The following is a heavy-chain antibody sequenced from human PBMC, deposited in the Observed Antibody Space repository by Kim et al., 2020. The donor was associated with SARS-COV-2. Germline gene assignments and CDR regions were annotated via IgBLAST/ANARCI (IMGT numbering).Heavy chain of an antibody. CDR3: ARAGTIFGVVIAHFDY. V-gene: IGHV4-31*03. CDR1: GGSISSGGYY. Sequence: SETLSLTCTVSGGSISSGGYYWSWIRQHPGKGLEWIGYIYYSGSTYYNPSLKSRLTISVDTSKNQFSLKLSSVTAADTAVYYCARAGTIFGVVIAHFDYWGQGTLVTVSS. CDR2: IYYSGST. J-gene: IGHJ4*02. D-gene: IGHD3-3*01.